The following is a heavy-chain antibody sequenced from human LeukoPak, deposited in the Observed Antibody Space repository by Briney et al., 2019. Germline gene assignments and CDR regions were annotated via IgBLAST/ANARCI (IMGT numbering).Heavy chain of an antibody. J-gene: IGHJ4*02. CDR2: ISWNSGSI. CDR3: ARGSRDGYNIDY. V-gene: IGHV3-9*01. CDR1: GFTFDDYA. Sequence: SLRLSCAASGFTFDDYAMPWVRQAAGQGLEWVSGISWNSGSIGYADSVKGRFTISRDNAKNSLYLQMNSLRAEDTAVYYCARGSRDGYNIDYWGQGTLVTVSS. D-gene: IGHD5-24*01.